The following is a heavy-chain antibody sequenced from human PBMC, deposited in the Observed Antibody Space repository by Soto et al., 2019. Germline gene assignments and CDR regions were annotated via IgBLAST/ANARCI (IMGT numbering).Heavy chain of an antibody. V-gene: IGHV1-69*08. CDR2: IIPILGIA. Sequence: QVQLVQSGAEVKKPGSSVKVSCKASGGTFSSYTISWVRQAPGQGLEWMGRIIPILGIANYAQKFQGRVTITADKSTSTAYMELSSLRSEDTAVYYCARDPGYSYGYSFDYYGMDVWGQGTTVTVSS. CDR3: ARDPGYSYGYSFDYYGMDV. D-gene: IGHD5-18*01. CDR1: GGTFSSYT. J-gene: IGHJ6*02.